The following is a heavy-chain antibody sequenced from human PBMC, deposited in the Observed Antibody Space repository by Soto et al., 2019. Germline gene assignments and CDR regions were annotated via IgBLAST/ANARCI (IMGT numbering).Heavy chain of an antibody. D-gene: IGHD6-19*01. CDR3: TTVVNGWYLGWYFDY. Sequence: EVQLVESGGGLVKPGGSLRLSCAASGFTFSNAWMNWVRQAPGKGLEWVGRIKSKTDGGTTDYAAPVKGRFTISRDDSKNTLYLQMNSLKTEDTAVYYCTTVVNGWYLGWYFDYWGQGTLVTVSS. V-gene: IGHV3-15*07. CDR1: GFTFSNAW. J-gene: IGHJ4*02. CDR2: IKSKTDGGTT.